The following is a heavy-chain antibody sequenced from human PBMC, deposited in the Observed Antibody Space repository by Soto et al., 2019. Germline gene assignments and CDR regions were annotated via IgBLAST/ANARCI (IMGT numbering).Heavy chain of an antibody. V-gene: IGHV4-31*03. Sequence: QVQLQESGPGLVKPSQTLSLTCTVSGGSISSGGYYWSWIRQHPGKGLEWIGYIYYSRRPYSNPSLKSRVTISVDTSKNQFSLKLSSVTAADTAVYYCAREEWFGEYNWFDPWGQGTLVTVSS. D-gene: IGHD3-10*01. CDR1: GGSISSGGYY. J-gene: IGHJ5*02. CDR2: IYYSRRP. CDR3: AREEWFGEYNWFDP.